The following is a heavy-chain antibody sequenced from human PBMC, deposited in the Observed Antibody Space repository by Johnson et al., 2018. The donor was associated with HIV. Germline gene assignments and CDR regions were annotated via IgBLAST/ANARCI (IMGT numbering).Heavy chain of an antibody. V-gene: IGHV3-30*18. D-gene: IGHD1-26*01. CDR2: ISFDGSNK. CDR1: AFTFSSYD. CDR3: VKSGRSF. J-gene: IGHJ3*01. Sequence: QVQLVESGGGVVQPGRSLRLSCAASAFTFSSYDMHWVRQAPGKGLEWVAVISFDGSNKYYADSVMGRFTISRDNSKNTLHLQMNSLRVEDTAVYYCVKSGRSFWGQGTMVTVSS.